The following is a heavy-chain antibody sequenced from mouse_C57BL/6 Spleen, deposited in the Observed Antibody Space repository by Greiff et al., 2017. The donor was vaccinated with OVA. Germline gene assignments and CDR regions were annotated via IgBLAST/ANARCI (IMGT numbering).Heavy chain of an antibody. CDR3: ARMKAYYDYDGAIDY. J-gene: IGHJ4*01. Sequence: DVQLQASGPELVKPGASVKIPCKASGYTFTDYNMDWVKQSHGKSLEWIGDINPNNGGTIYNQKFKGKATLTVDKSSSTAYMELRSLTSEDTAVYYCARMKAYYDYDGAIDYWGQGTSVTVSS. D-gene: IGHD2-4*01. V-gene: IGHV1-18*01. CDR1: GYTFTDYN. CDR2: INPNNGGT.